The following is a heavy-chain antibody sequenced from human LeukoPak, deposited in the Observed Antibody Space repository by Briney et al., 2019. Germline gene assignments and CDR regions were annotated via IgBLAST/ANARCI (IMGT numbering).Heavy chain of an antibody. CDR3: ARGGNYGDYDGYFDY. CDR1: GGSISSYY. J-gene: IGHJ4*02. V-gene: IGHV4-59*08. D-gene: IGHD4-17*01. CDR2: IYYSGST. Sequence: SETLSLTCTVSGGSISSYYWSWIRQPPGKGLEWIGYIYYSGSTNYNPSLRSRVTISVDTSKDQFSLKLSSVTAADTAVYYCARGGNYGDYDGYFDYWGQGTLVTVSS.